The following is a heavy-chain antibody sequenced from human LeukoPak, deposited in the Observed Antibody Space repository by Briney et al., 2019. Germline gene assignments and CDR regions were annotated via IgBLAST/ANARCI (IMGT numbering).Heavy chain of an antibody. CDR3: ARDFYYYDFWSGSPYYYYYYYMDV. J-gene: IGHJ6*03. Sequence: SETLSLTCTVSGDSISSYYWSWIRQPAGKGLEWIGRIYTSGSTNYNPSLKSRVTMSVDTSKNQFSLKLSSVTAADTAVYYCARDFYYYDFWSGSPYYYYYYYMDVWGKGTTVTVSS. V-gene: IGHV4-4*07. CDR1: GDSISSYY. D-gene: IGHD3-3*01. CDR2: IYTSGST.